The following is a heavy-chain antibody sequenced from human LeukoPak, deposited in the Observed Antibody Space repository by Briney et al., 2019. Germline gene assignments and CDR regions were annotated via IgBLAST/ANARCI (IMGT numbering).Heavy chain of an antibody. CDR1: GDPISSRSCH. Sequence: AETLSLTCAVSGDPISSRSCHWGWIRQPRGEGLEWIGSIYYTGSTYHNQSLKSRVTMSVDTSMNQFSLNLNSVTAADTAVYDCAREDDVLADNAFDIWGQGTMVTVSS. J-gene: IGHJ3*02. V-gene: IGHV4-39*07. CDR3: AREDDVLADNAFDI. D-gene: IGHD3-9*01. CDR2: IYYTGST.